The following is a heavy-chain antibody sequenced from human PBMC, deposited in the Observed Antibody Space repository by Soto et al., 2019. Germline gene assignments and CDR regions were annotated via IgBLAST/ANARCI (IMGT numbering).Heavy chain of an antibody. V-gene: IGHV3-23*01. D-gene: IGHD6-6*01. Sequence: PGGSLRLSCAASGFTFSSYAMSWVRQAPGKGLEWVSSISGSGGSTYYADSVKGLFTISRDNSKNTLYLQMNSLRAEDTAVYYCAKVGSSLYNWFDPWGQGTLVTVSS. CDR1: GFTFSSYA. CDR3: AKVGSSLYNWFDP. CDR2: ISGSGGST. J-gene: IGHJ5*02.